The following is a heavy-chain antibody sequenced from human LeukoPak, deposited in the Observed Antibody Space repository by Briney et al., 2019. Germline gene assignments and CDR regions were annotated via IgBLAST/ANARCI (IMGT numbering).Heavy chain of an antibody. CDR1: GFTFSTHW. CDR2: ISGDGSLT. Sequence: GGSLRLSCAASGFTFSTHWMYGVRQAPGRELVWVSRISGDGSLTSYADSVKGRFTISRDNAKDTLYLQMTSLRVEDTAVYSCASLLTPYHGSGGGGMDVWGQGTTVTVSS. CDR3: ASLLTPYHGSGGGGMDV. J-gene: IGHJ6*02. V-gene: IGHV3-74*01. D-gene: IGHD3-10*01.